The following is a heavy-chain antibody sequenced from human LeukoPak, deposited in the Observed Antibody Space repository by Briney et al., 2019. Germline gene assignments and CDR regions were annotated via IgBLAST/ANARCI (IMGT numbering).Heavy chain of an antibody. D-gene: IGHD2-2*01. J-gene: IGHJ6*02. CDR3: ARGTVVPAAQSFFDYGMDV. CDR2: INHSGST. CDR1: GGSFSGYY. V-gene: IGHV4-34*01. Sequence: SETLSLTCAVYGGSFSGYYWSWIRQPPGKGLEWIGEINHSGSTNYNPSLKSRVTISVDTSKNQFSLKLSSVTAADTAVYYYARGTVVPAAQSFFDYGMDVWGQGTTVTVSS.